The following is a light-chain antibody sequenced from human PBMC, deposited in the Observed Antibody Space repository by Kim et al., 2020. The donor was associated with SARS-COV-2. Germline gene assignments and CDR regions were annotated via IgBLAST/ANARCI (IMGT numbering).Light chain of an antibody. CDR3: QHFDSLPYT. CDR2: DAS. Sequence: ASVGDRVTIPCQASQDIRNFLNWFQHKPGKAPRLLIYDASTLGAGVPSRFSGSGSGTDFTFTSSSLQPEDIATYYCQHFDSLPYTFGQGTKLEI. V-gene: IGKV1-33*01. J-gene: IGKJ2*01. CDR1: QDIRNF.